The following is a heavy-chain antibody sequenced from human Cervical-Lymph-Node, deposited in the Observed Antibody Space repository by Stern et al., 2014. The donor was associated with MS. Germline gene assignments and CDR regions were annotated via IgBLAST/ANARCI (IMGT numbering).Heavy chain of an antibody. Sequence: VQLVESGGGVVQPGRSLRLSCATSGFTFGRHSMHWVRQAPGKGLEWVAILSYDGSSQHYADSVKGRFTISRSNSNNTLYLQMNSLRVEDTAMYYCARPAAARYFDYWGQGSQVTVSS. CDR2: LSYDGSSQ. CDR3: ARPAAARYFDY. D-gene: IGHD6-25*01. V-gene: IGHV3-30-3*01. J-gene: IGHJ4*02. CDR1: GFTFGRHS.